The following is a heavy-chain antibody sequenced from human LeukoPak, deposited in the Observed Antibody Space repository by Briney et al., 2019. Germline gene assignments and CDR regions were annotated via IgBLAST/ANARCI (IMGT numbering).Heavy chain of an antibody. CDR2: IYYSGST. J-gene: IGHJ4*02. CDR1: GGSISSYY. CDR3: ARDPRLFCSGGSCYSEY. D-gene: IGHD2-15*01. Sequence: SETLSLTCTVSGGSISSYYWSWIRQPPGKGLEWIGYIYYSGSTNYNPSLKSRVTISVDTSKNQFSLKLSSVTAADTAVYYCARDPRLFCSGGSCYSEYWGQGTLVTVSS. V-gene: IGHV4-59*12.